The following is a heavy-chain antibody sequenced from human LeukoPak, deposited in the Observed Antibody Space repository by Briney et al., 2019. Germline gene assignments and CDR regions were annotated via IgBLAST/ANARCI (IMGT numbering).Heavy chain of an antibody. CDR2: ISSSSTYI. Sequence: GGSLRLSCAASGFTFSTYSMNWVRQAPGKGLGWVSSISSSSTYIYYADSVKGRFTISRDNAKNSLYLQMNSLRAEDTAVYYCARRGGQGDHVWGTYVYWGQGILVTVSS. J-gene: IGHJ4*02. CDR1: GFTFSTYS. D-gene: IGHD3-16*01. V-gene: IGHV3-21*01. CDR3: ARRGGQGDHVWGTYVY.